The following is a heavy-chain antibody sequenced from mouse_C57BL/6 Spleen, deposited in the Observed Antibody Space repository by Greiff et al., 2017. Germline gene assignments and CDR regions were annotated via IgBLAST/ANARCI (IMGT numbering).Heavy chain of an antibody. CDR3: AIYCSSHSFAY. V-gene: IGHV5-17*01. CDR1: GFTFSDYG. D-gene: IGHD1-1*01. J-gene: IGHJ3*01. CDR2: ISSGSSSI. Sequence: EVKVVESGGGLVKPGGSLKLSCAASGFTFSDYGMHWVRQAPEKVLEWVAYISSGSSSIYYAHTVKGRFPISRDNAKNTLFLQMTSLRSEDTAMYYCAIYCSSHSFAYWGQGTLVTVSA.